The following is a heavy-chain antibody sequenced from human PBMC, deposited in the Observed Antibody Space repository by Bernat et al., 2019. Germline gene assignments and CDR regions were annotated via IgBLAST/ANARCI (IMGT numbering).Heavy chain of an antibody. J-gene: IGHJ6*02. CDR1: GFTFSSYG. CDR3: AKEQDYYDSSGYYIYYYYGMDV. D-gene: IGHD3-22*01. CDR2: ISYDGSNK. V-gene: IGHV3-30*18. Sequence: VQLVESGGGLVQPGRSLRLSCAASGFTFSSYGMHWVRQAPGKGLEWVAVISYDGSNKYYADSVKGRFTISRDNSKNTLYLQMNSLRAEDTAVYYCAKEQDYYDSSGYYIYYYYGMDVWGQGTTVTVSS.